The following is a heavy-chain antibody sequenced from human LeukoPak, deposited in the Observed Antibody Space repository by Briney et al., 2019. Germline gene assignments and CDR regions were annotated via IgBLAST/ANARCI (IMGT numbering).Heavy chain of an antibody. J-gene: IGHJ6*02. CDR2: MNPSSGNT. D-gene: IGHD3/OR15-3a*01. CDR3: SRHPPGGTGTYYGMDV. V-gene: IGHV1-8*01. Sequence: ASVKVSCKASGYTFTSYDINWVRQATGQGLEWMGWMNPSSGNTGYAQKFQGRVTMTRNTSISTAYMELSSLRSEDTAVYYCSRHPPGGTGTYYGMDVWGQGTTVTVSS. CDR1: GYTFTSYD.